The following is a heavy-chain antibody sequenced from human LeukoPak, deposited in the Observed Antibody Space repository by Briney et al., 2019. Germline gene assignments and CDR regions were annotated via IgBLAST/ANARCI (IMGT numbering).Heavy chain of an antibody. Sequence: SETLSLTCTVSGGSISTSYWSWIRQPPGKGLEWIGYIYNSGSTNYNPSLKSRVTISVDTSKNQFSLKLSSVTAADTAVYYCARAARYGSGSLDYWGQGTLVTVSS. V-gene: IGHV4-59*01. CDR2: IYNSGST. D-gene: IGHD6-19*01. CDR3: ARAARYGSGSLDY. CDR1: GGSISTSY. J-gene: IGHJ4*02.